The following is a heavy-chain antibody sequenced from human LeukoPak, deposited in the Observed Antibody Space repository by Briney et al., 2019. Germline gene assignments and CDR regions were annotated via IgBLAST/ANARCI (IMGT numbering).Heavy chain of an antibody. J-gene: IGHJ4*02. V-gene: IGHV3-30*04. CDR2: ISYDGSNK. D-gene: IGHD5-24*01. Sequence: PGRSLRLSCAASGFTFSSYAMHWVRQAPGKGLEWVAVISYDGSNKYYADSVKGRFTISRDNSKNTLYLQMNSLRAEDTAVYYCARDRHSEMATILDYWGQGTLVTVSS. CDR1: GFTFSSYA. CDR3: ARDRHSEMATILDY.